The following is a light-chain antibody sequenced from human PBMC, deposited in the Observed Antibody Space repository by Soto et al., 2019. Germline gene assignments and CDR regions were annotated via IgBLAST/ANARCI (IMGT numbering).Light chain of an antibody. J-gene: IGKJ5*01. CDR1: QSVSRN. CDR3: QQRSNWPSIT. CDR2: DAS. Sequence: IGVPHAPATLSLSSVKRATLCCRVSQSVSRNLAWYQQKPGQAPRLLIYDASNRATGIPARFSGSGSGTDFTLTINSLEPEDFAVYYCQQRSNWPSITFGQGTRLEI. V-gene: IGKV3-11*01.